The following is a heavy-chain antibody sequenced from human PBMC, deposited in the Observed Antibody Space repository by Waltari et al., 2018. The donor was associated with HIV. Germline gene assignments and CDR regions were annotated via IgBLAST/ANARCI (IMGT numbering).Heavy chain of an antibody. CDR1: GGSFSGYY. J-gene: IGHJ5*02. V-gene: IGHV4-34*01. Sequence: QVQLQQWGAGLLKPSETLSLTCAVYGGSFSGYYWSWIRQPPGKGLEWIGEINHSGSTTYNPSLKSRVTISVDTSKNHFSLKLSSVTAADTAVYYCASRSSSWYWFDPWGQGTLVTVSS. CDR2: INHSGST. CDR3: ASRSSSWYWFDP. D-gene: IGHD6-13*01.